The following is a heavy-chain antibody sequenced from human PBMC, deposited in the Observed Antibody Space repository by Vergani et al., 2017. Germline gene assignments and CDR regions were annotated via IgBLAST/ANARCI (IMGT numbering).Heavy chain of an antibody. Sequence: QMQLQESGPGLVKASETLSLTCTVSGDSIISRSYYWGWIRQPPGKGLEWLGSIYNSGNGDSSSSLKSRVTISADTSKNQFSLRLTSVTAADTAVYYCASGKYYSDSTSHFRGRYFDVWGRGTLVTGPS. D-gene: IGHD3-16*01. V-gene: IGHV4-39*01. J-gene: IGHJ2*01. CDR3: ASGKYYSDSTSHFRGRYFDV. CDR1: GDSIISRSYY. CDR2: IYNSGNG.